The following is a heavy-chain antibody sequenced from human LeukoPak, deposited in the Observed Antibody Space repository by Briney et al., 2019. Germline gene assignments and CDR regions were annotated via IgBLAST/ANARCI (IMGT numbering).Heavy chain of an antibody. CDR3: VQEGPRGLAFDI. V-gene: IGHV3-23*01. CDR2: ISGSGTST. J-gene: IGHJ3*02. CDR1: GFTFSSYA. Sequence: GGSLRLSCAASGFTFSSYAMSWVRQAPGKGLEWVSAISGSGTSTYYADSVKGRFTISRDNSKNTLYLQMNSLRAEDTAVYYCVQEGPRGLAFDIWGQGTKVTVSS.